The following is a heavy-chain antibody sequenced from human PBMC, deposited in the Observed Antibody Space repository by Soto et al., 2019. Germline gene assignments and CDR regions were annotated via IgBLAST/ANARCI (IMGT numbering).Heavy chain of an antibody. CDR1: CGSIIIDY. CDR3: ARDTPRFRSRYYKNDQFDY. V-gene: IGHV4-59*01. Sequence: SETLXLTCTVSCGSIIIDYLILVLQPPGKGLEWIGYIYYSGSTNYNPSLKSRVTVSVDTSKNQFSLKLSSVTAADTAVYYCARDTPRFRSRYYKNDQFDYWGQGTLVTVSS. CDR2: IYYSGST. D-gene: IGHD3-3*01. J-gene: IGHJ4*02.